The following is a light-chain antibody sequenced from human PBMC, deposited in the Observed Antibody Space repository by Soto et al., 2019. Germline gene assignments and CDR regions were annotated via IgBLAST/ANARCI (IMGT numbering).Light chain of an antibody. CDR2: DAS. CDR3: QQRSRFIS. CDR1: ESGSTH. V-gene: IGKV3-11*01. J-gene: IGKJ5*01. Sequence: VLTQSPAALSLSPGEGAVLSCRATESGSTHVAWYQQKPGQAPRLLIDDASQRATGTPARFSGSGSGTGFTLTLSSLEPEDFAVYYCQQRSRFISVGQGKRLQI.